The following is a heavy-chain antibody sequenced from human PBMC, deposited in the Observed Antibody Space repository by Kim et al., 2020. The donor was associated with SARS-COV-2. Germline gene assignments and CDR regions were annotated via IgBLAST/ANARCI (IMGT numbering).Heavy chain of an antibody. CDR1: GFTFTNYA. J-gene: IGHJ6*02. CDR3: AKDLVGPDDYYYYPVDV. Sequence: GGSLRLSCAASGFTFTNYAMHWVRQAPGKGLEWVALISYDGSNEYYADSVKGRFTISRDNSRNTLYLQMNSLRAEDTATYNCAKDLVGPDDYYYYPVDVWGQGTTVTVSS. V-gene: IGHV3-30*18. CDR2: ISYDGSNE.